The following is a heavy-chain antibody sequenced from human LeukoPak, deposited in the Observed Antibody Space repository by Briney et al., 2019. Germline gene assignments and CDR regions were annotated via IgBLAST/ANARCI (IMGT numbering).Heavy chain of an antibody. CDR1: GFTFSSYA. V-gene: IGHV3-23*01. Sequence: GGSLRLSCAASGFTFSSYAMSWVRQAPGKGLEWVSAISGSGGSTYYADSVKGRFTISRDNSKNTLYLQMNSLRAEDTAVYYCAKNCGGDCYSAEYFQHWGQGTLVTVSS. D-gene: IGHD2-21*02. J-gene: IGHJ1*01. CDR3: AKNCGGDCYSAEYFQH. CDR2: ISGSGGST.